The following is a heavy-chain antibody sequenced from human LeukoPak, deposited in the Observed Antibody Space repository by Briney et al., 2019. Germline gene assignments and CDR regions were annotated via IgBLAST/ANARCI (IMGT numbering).Heavy chain of an antibody. D-gene: IGHD2-2*01. Sequence: GGSLRLSCAASGFTFSSYWMSGVRQPPGKGREGVANIKQDGSEKYYVDSVKGRFTISRDNAKNSLYLQMNSLRAEDTAVYYCARYIVVVPAAITESTDNWFDPWGQGTLVTVCS. CDR1: GFTFSSYW. CDR2: IKQDGSEK. J-gene: IGHJ5*02. V-gene: IGHV3-7*01. CDR3: ARYIVVVPAAITESTDNWFDP.